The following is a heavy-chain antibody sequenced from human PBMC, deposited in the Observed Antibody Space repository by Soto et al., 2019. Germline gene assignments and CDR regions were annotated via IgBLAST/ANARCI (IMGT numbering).Heavy chain of an antibody. D-gene: IGHD3-10*02. CDR3: VAYLSYYVH. V-gene: IGHV3-72*01. CDR1: GFTFSSYS. J-gene: IGHJ4*02. Sequence: EVQLVESGGGLVKPGGSLRLSCAASGFTFSSYSMNWVRQAPGKGLEWVGRTKHKVSSYATEYAASVKGRFTISRDDSYNSLYLQMSSLRTEDTAVYYCVAYLSYYVHWGQGTLVTVSS. CDR2: TKHKVSSYAT.